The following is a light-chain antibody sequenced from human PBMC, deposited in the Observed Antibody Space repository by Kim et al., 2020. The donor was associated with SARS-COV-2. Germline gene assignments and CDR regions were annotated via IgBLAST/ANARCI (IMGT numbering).Light chain of an antibody. Sequence: LSASVGDRVTITCRASDTVVTYLNWYQQKPGKAPKLLIYGASKLQTGVPSRFSGSGYGTHFTLTISSLQPDDFATYYCQQTYRLSSFGAGTKLEIK. V-gene: IGKV1-39*01. CDR3: QQTYRLSS. J-gene: IGKJ2*01. CDR2: GAS. CDR1: DTVVTY.